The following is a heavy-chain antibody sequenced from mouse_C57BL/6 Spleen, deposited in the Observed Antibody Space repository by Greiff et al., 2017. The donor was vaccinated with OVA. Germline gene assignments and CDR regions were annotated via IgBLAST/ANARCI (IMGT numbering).Heavy chain of an antibody. CDR1: GFSLSTFGLG. J-gene: IGHJ3*01. CDR3: ARTGAYSNYHAPFAY. D-gene: IGHD2-5*01. Sequence: QVTLKESGPGILQPSQTLSLTCSFSGFSLSTFGLGVGWIRQPSGKGLEWLAHIWWDDDKYYNPALKSRLTISKDTSKNQVFLKIANVDTADTATYYCARTGAYSNYHAPFAYWGQGTLVTVSA. CDR2: IWWDDDK. V-gene: IGHV8-8*01.